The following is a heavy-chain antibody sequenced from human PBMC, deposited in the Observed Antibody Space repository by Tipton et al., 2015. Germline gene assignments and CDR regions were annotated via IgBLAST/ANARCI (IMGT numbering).Heavy chain of an antibody. CDR3: ARRCGADCYWGYYFDH. CDR1: GGSFSGYF. CDR2: INHSGNT. Sequence: TLSLTCAVYGGSFSGYFWTWIRQPPGKGLEWIGEINHSGNTNYNPSLKSRVTISAGKSKNQFSLNLKSVTAADTAVYYCARRCGADCYWGYYFDHWGQGTLVNVSS. D-gene: IGHD2-21*01. V-gene: IGHV4-34*01. J-gene: IGHJ4*02.